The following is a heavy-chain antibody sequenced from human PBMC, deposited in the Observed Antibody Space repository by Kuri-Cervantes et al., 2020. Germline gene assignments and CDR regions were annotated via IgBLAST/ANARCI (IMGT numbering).Heavy chain of an antibody. J-gene: IGHJ3*02. Sequence: GGSLRLSCAASGFTFSSYSMNWVRQAPGKGLEWVSYISSSSSTIYYADSVKGRFTISRDNAKNSLYLQMNSLRAEDTAVYYCARPDRDCSGGSCSDAFDIWGQGTMVTVSS. D-gene: IGHD2-15*01. V-gene: IGHV3-48*01. CDR3: ARPDRDCSGGSCSDAFDI. CDR2: ISSSSSTI. CDR1: GFTFSSYS.